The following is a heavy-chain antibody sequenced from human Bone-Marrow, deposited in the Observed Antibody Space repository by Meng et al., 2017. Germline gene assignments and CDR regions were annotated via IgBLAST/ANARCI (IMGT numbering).Heavy chain of an antibody. D-gene: IGHD4-17*01. CDR1: GGSISSGDYY. V-gene: IGHV4-30-4*01. CDR2: IYYSGST. Sequence: QVQLQESGPGLVKPSQTLSLTCTVSGGSISSGDYYWSWIRQPPGKGLEWIGSIYYSGSTYYNPSLKSRVTISVDTSKNQFSLKLSSVTAADTAVYYCASSMTTVTAEIDYWGQGTLVTVSS. J-gene: IGHJ4*02. CDR3: ASSMTTVTAEIDY.